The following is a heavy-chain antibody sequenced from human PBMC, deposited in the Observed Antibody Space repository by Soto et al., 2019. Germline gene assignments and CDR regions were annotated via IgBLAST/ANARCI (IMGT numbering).Heavy chain of an antibody. CDR2: ISSSGSTI. Sequence: EVQLVESGGGLVQPGGSLRLSCAASGFTFSSYWMHWVRQAPGKGLEWVSYISSSGSTIYYADSVKGRFTISRDNAKNPLYLQMNSLGAGDRAVYYCGRGKSRSGGGYFDYWGQETLVTVSS. V-gene: IGHV3-48*03. CDR3: GRGKSRSGGGYFDY. CDR1: GFTFSSYW. D-gene: IGHD3-3*01. J-gene: IGHJ4*02.